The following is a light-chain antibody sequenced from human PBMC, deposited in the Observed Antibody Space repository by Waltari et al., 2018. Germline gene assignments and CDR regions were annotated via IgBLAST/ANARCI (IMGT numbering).Light chain of an antibody. V-gene: IGLV2-23*02. Sequence: QSALTQPASVSGSPGQSITISCTGTSSDVGSYNLVSWYQQYPGKAPKLMIYEVNKRPSGCSHRFSGSKSGNTASLTISGLQAEDEADYYCCSYAGGSTPWVFGGGTKLTVL. J-gene: IGLJ3*02. CDR2: EVN. CDR3: CSYAGGSTPWV. CDR1: SSDVGSYNL.